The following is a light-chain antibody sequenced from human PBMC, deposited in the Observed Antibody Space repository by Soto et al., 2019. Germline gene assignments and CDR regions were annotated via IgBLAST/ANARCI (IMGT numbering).Light chain of an antibody. CDR2: VAS. CDR1: QGISNA. Sequence: AIQLTQSPSSLSASVGDRVTITCRASQGISNALAWYQQRSGEAPKLLIYVASRFEGGVPSRFSGSGSGTDFTLTISSLQPEDFATYYCQQFSDYPQITFGQGTRLEMK. V-gene: IGKV1D-13*01. J-gene: IGKJ5*01. CDR3: QQFSDYPQIT.